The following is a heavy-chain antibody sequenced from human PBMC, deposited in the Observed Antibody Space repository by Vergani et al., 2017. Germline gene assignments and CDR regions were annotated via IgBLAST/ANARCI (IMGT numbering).Heavy chain of an antibody. D-gene: IGHD3-22*01. Sequence: EVQLVESGGGLVKPGGSLRLSCAASGFTFSSYSMNWVRQAPGKGLEWVSSISSSSSYIYYADSVKGRFTISRDNAKNSLYLQMNSLRAEDTAGYYCARDLGVSTMIVVVDAFDIWGQGTMVTVSS. CDR3: ARDLGVSTMIVVVDAFDI. J-gene: IGHJ3*02. CDR2: ISSSSSYI. CDR1: GFTFSSYS. V-gene: IGHV3-21*01.